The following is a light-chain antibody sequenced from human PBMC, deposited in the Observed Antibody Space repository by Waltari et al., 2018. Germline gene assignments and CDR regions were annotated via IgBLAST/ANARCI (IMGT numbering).Light chain of an antibody. CDR3: AVWDDSLNGPL. CDR2: TND. CDR1: GSNFGSNT. Sequence: QSVLTQPPSASGSPGQRVRISCSGSGSNFGSNTVNWYQQPPETAPKLLIYTNDQRPSGVPDRFSGAKSATAASLAISGLQSEDEAEYHCAVWDDSLNGPLFAGGTKLTVL. J-gene: IGLJ2*01. V-gene: IGLV1-44*01.